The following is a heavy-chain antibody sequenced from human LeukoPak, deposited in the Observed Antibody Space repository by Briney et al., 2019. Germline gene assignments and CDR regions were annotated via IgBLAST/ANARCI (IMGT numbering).Heavy chain of an antibody. CDR1: GGSISSYY. V-gene: IGHV4-4*07. CDR3: ARGSGSGSYYNGFDY. CDR2: IYTSGST. J-gene: IGHJ4*02. Sequence: SETLSLTCTVPGGSISSYYWSWIRQPAGKGLEWIGRIYTSGSTNYNPSLKSRVTMSVDTSKNQFSLKLSSVTAAGTAVYYCARGSGSGSYYNGFDYWGQGTLVTVSS. D-gene: IGHD3-10*01.